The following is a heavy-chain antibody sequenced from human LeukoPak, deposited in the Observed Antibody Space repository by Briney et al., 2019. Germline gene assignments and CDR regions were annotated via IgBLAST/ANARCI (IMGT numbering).Heavy chain of an antibody. CDR2: IKQDGSEK. Sequence: GGSLRLSCAASGFTFSSYWMSWVRQAPGKGLEWVANIKQDGSEKYYVDSVKGRFTISRDNAQNSLHLQMNSLRAEDTAVYYCARDLLAMIPSFSAEYWGQGTLVTVSS. J-gene: IGHJ4*02. V-gene: IGHV3-7*03. CDR1: GFTFSSYW. D-gene: IGHD5-12*01. CDR3: ARDLLAMIPSFSAEY.